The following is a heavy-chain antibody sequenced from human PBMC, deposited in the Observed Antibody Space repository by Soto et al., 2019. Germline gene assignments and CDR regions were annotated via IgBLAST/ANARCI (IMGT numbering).Heavy chain of an antibody. J-gene: IGHJ1*01. V-gene: IGHV4-59*01. CDR2: IYYSGST. CDR3: ARVTDSSDYYYDAHGFQH. CDR1: GGSISSYY. Sequence: PSETLSLTCTVSGGSISSYYWSWIRQPPGKGLEWIGYIYYSGSTNYNPSLKSRVTISVDTSKNQFSLKLSSVTAADTAVYYCARVTDSSDYYYDAHGFQHSGQRTLVTVSA. D-gene: IGHD3-22*01.